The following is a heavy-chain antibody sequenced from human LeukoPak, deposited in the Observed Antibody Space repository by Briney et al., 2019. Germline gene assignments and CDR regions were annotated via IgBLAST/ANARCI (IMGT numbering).Heavy chain of an antibody. Sequence: GGSLRLSCAASGFTFSSYEMNWVRQAPGKGLEWVSYISSSGSTIYYADSVKGRFTISRDNAKNSLYLRMNSLRAEDTAVYYCARGDIVVVPAALKAFDIWGQGTMVTVSS. D-gene: IGHD2-2*01. V-gene: IGHV3-48*03. CDR3: ARGDIVVVPAALKAFDI. J-gene: IGHJ3*02. CDR1: GFTFSSYE. CDR2: ISSSGSTI.